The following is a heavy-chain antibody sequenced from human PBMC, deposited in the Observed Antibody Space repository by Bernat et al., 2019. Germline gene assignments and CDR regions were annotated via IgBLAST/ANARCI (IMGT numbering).Heavy chain of an antibody. CDR2: IWYDGSNK. CDR1: GFTFSSYG. CDR3: ARDSLYSSSWYGH. D-gene: IGHD6-13*01. Sequence: QVQLVESGGGVVQPVRSLRLSCAASGFTFSSYGMHWVRQAPGKGLECVAVIWYDGSNKYYADSVKGRFTISRDNSKNTLYLQMNSLRAEDTAVYYCARDSLYSSSWYGHWGQGTLVTVSS. V-gene: IGHV3-33*01. J-gene: IGHJ5*02.